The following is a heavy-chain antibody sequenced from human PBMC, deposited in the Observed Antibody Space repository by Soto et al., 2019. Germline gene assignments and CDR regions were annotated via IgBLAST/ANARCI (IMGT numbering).Heavy chain of an antibody. CDR1: GGTFSSYA. D-gene: IGHD2-2*01. J-gene: IGHJ6*02. CDR2: IIPIFGTA. V-gene: IGHV1-69*13. Sequence: SVKVSCKASGGTFSSYAISWVRQAPGQGLEWMGGIIPIFGTANYAQKFQGRVTITADESTSTAYMELSSLRSEDTAVYYCGRNIVGVYYYYGMDVWGQGTTVTVSS. CDR3: GRNIVGVYYYYGMDV.